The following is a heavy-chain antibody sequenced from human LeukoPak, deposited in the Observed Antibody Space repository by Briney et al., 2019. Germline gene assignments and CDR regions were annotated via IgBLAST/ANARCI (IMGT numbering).Heavy chain of an antibody. CDR2: IYTNGWT. CDR3: TRERPRDGNNPPVDH. J-gene: IGHJ4*02. D-gene: IGHD5-24*01. Sequence: SETLSLTCSVSGGSITSDLYYWTWIRQPAGKGLEWIGRIYTNGWTDYNPSLKSRVTISVDTSKNHFSLKLTFVTAADTAVYYCTRERPRDGNNPPVDHWGQGTLVTVSS. CDR1: GGSITSDLYY. V-gene: IGHV4-61*02.